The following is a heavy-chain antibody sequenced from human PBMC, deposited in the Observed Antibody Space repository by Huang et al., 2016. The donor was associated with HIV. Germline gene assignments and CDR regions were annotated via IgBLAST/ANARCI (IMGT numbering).Heavy chain of an antibody. CDR1: GGSISSSSYY. CDR3: ARHMDCSSSSCLAGGHERGPFDM. CDR2: IYYSGST. D-gene: IGHD2-2*01. J-gene: IGHJ3*02. Sequence: QLQLQESGPGLVKPSETLSLTCSVSGGSISSSSYYWGWIRQPPGKGLEWIGSIYYSGSTLYNPSLKSRVTISVDTPKNQFSLRLSSVTAADTSVYYCARHMDCSSSSCLAGGHERGPFDMWGQGTMVTVSS. V-gene: IGHV4-39*01.